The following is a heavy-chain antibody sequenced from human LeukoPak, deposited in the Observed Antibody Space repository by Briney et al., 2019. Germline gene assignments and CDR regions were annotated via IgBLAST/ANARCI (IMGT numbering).Heavy chain of an antibody. CDR2: FDPEDGET. Sequence: ASVKVSCKVSGYTLTELSMHWVRQAPGKGLEWMGGFDPEDGETIYAQKLQGRVTMTTDTSTSTAYMELRSLRSDDTAVYYCAREVFEGMVLFDYWGQGTLVTVSS. CDR3: AREVFEGMVLFDY. CDR1: GYTLTELS. J-gene: IGHJ4*02. V-gene: IGHV1-24*01. D-gene: IGHD2-8*01.